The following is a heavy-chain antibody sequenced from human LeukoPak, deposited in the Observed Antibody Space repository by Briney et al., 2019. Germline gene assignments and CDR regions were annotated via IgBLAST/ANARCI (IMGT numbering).Heavy chain of an antibody. CDR1: GFAFGGSG. CDR2: ISYDGSNK. Sequence: GRSLRLSCAASGFAFGGSGMHWVRQAPGKGLEWVAVISYDGSNKFYADSVKGRFTISRDNSKNTLDLQLNSLRAEDTAVYYCAKDLSVHYGGYSLDYWGQGTLVTVSS. J-gene: IGHJ4*02. V-gene: IGHV3-30*18. D-gene: IGHD4-23*01. CDR3: AKDLSVHYGGYSLDY.